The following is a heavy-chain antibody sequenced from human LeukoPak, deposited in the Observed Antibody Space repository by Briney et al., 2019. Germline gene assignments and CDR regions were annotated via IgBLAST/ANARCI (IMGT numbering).Heavy chain of an antibody. V-gene: IGHV4-39*01. CDR3: LTDNFDY. CDR1: GGSISSSSYY. Sequence: SETLSLTCTVSGGSISSSSYYWGWIRQPPGKGLEWIGSIYYSGSTYYNPSLKSRVTISVDTSKNQFSLKLSSVTAADTAVYYCLTDNFDYWGQGTLVTVSS. CDR2: IYYSGST. J-gene: IGHJ4*02.